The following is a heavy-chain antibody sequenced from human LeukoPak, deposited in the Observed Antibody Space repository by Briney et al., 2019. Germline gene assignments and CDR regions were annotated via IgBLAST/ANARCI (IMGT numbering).Heavy chain of an antibody. D-gene: IGHD1-1*01. J-gene: IGHJ3*01. Sequence: ASVKVSRKASGYIFTDYYLHWVRQAPGQGLEWMGWINPKSDGTKYAQNFRGRVTMTWDTSISTAYMEVSSLTSDDTAMFYCARDPPGTTAFDLWGQGTMVTVSS. V-gene: IGHV1-2*02. CDR2: INPKSDGT. CDR3: ARDPPGTTAFDL. CDR1: GYIFTDYY.